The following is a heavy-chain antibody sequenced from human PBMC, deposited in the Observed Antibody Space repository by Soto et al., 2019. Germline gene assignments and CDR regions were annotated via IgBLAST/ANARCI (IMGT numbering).Heavy chain of an antibody. V-gene: IGHV3-30-3*01. D-gene: IGHD4-4*01. CDR1: GFTFSSYA. CDR3: ARPLWRDDYNGGYFDL. J-gene: IGHJ2*01. Sequence: QVQLVESGGGVVQPGRSLRLSCAASGFTFSSYAMHWVRQAPGKGLEWVAVISYDGSNKYYADSVKGRFTISRDNSKNXLYLPMNSLRLEDTAVYYCARPLWRDDYNGGYFDLWGRGTLVTVSS. CDR2: ISYDGSNK.